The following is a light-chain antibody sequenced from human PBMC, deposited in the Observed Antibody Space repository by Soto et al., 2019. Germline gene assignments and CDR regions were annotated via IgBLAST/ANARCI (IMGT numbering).Light chain of an antibody. CDR3: CSYAGSSWV. J-gene: IGLJ3*02. Sequence: QSVLTQPASESGSPGQSITISCTGTSSDVGSYNLVSWYQQHPGKAPKLMIYEGSKRPSGVSNRFSGSKSGNTASLTISGLQAEDEADYYCCSYAGSSWVFGGGTKLTVL. CDR2: EGS. V-gene: IGLV2-23*01. CDR1: SSDVGSYNL.